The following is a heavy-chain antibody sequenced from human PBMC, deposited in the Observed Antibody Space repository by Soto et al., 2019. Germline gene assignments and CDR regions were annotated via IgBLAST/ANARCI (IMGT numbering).Heavy chain of an antibody. Sequence: EVQLLESGGGLVQPGGSLRLSCVASGFTLANSWMTWIRHTPGKGLEWVAYINGDGSEKSYVDSVKGRFTISRDNAKNSLDLQMNSLRAEDTAVYYCARDPSFGAFDIWGQGIVVSVSA. CDR2: INGDGSEK. D-gene: IGHD3-16*01. CDR1: GFTLANSW. CDR3: ARDPSFGAFDI. J-gene: IGHJ3*02. V-gene: IGHV3-7*01.